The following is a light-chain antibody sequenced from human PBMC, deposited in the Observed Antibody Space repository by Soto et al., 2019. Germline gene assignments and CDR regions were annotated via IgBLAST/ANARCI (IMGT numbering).Light chain of an antibody. CDR1: SSDVGGYNY. J-gene: IGLJ1*01. Sequence: QSVLTQPASVSGSPGQSITISCTGTSSDVGGYNYVSWYQQHPGKAPKLMIYEVSDRPSGVSNRFSGSKSGNTASLTISGLQAEDEADYYCSSCGDNNIYVFGTGTKVTVL. CDR3: SSCGDNNIYV. CDR2: EVS. V-gene: IGLV2-14*01.